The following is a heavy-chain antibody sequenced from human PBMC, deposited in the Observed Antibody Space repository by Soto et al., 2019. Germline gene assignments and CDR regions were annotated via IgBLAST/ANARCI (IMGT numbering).Heavy chain of an antibody. Sequence: PXGSLRLSCAAIGMTFRTYAMSWVRQTPGKGLEWVSVISGSTGKTYYADSVKGRFTISRDNSKNTLSLQMNSLRGEETAVYFCAKNRGSGNPYDYTIEVWGQGTMVTVSS. D-gene: IGHD3-10*01. J-gene: IGHJ3*01. V-gene: IGHV3-23*01. CDR2: ISGSTGKT. CDR3: AKNRGSGNPYDYTIEV. CDR1: GMTFRTYA.